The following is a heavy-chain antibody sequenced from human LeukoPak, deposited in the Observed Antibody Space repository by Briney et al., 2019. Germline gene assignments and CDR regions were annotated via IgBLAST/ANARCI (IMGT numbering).Heavy chain of an antibody. CDR2: INPSGGST. CDR1: GYTFTGYY. J-gene: IGHJ3*02. V-gene: IGHV1-46*01. Sequence: ASVKVSCKASGYTFTGYYMHWVRQAPGQGLEWMGIINPSGGSTSYAQKFQGRVTMTRDTSTSTVYMELSSLRSEDTAVYYCARETTSRAFDIWGQGTMVTVSS. CDR3: ARETTSRAFDI. D-gene: IGHD1-7*01.